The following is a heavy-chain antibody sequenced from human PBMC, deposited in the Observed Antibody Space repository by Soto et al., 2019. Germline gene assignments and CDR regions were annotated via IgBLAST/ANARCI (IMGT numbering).Heavy chain of an antibody. V-gene: IGHV3-33*01. J-gene: IGHJ4*02. D-gene: IGHD2-15*01. Sequence: GGSLRLSCAASGFTFSSYGMHWVRQAPGKGLEWVAVIWDDGSNKYYADSVKGRFTISRDNSKNTVNLQINRLRAEDTAVYYCARDSPLYCSGGSCYLYYFDYWGQGTLVTVSS. CDR2: IWDDGSNK. CDR1: GFTFSSYG. CDR3: ARDSPLYCSGGSCYLYYFDY.